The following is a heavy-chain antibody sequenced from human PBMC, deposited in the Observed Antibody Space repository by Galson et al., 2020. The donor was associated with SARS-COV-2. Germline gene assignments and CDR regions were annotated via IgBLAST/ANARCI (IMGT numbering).Heavy chain of an antibody. Sequence: ASVKVSCKSSGYTFNTYGISWVRQAPRQGLKWIARISPNSGNTYYAQKFQGRVTLTRDKFTSTVYMDLRGLTSDDTAVYYCARDWSTSRRGAFDIWGQGTQVTVSS. V-gene: IGHV1-18*01. CDR1: GYTFNTYG. J-gene: IGHJ3*02. CDR2: ISPNSGNT. D-gene: IGHD3-3*01. CDR3: ARDWSTSRRGAFDI.